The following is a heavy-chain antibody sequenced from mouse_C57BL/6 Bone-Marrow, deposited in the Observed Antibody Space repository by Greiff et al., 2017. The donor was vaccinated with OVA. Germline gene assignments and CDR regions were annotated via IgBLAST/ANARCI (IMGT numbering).Heavy chain of an antibody. V-gene: IGHV1-69*01. CDR3: ARDGNDGYYNWYFDV. D-gene: IGHD2-3*01. Sequence: QVQLQQPGAELVMPGASVKLSCKASGYTFTSYWMHWVKQRPGQGLEWIGEIDPSDSYTNYNQKFKGKSTLTVDKSSSTAYMQLSSLTSEDSAVYYCARDGNDGYYNWYFDVWGTGTTVTVSS. CDR1: GYTFTSYW. CDR2: IDPSDSYT. J-gene: IGHJ1*03.